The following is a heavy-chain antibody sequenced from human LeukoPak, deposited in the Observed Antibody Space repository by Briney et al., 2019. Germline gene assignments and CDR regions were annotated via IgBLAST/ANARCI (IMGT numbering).Heavy chain of an antibody. Sequence: PSETLSLTCSVSGGSISSDDYCWNWIRQHPGKGLEWIGYIYYSGSTYYNPSLKSRVALSVDTSKNQFSLKLSSLTAADTAVYYCAKSREEIRGLDAFDVWGQGTMVTVSS. CDR3: AKSREEIRGLDAFDV. CDR1: GGSISSDDYC. D-gene: IGHD5-24*01. CDR2: IYYSGST. V-gene: IGHV4-31*03. J-gene: IGHJ3*01.